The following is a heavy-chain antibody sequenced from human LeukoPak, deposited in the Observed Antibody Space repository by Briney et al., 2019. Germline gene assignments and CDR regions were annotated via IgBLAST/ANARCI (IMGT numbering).Heavy chain of an antibody. CDR2: TYYSGST. V-gene: IGHV4-30-4*01. J-gene: IGHJ3*02. CDR1: GGSISSGDYY. Sequence: SQTLSLTCTVSGGSISSGDYYWSWIRQPPGKGLEWIGYTYYSGSTYYNPSLKSRVTISVDTSKNQFSLKLSSVTAADTAVYYCARDPPGDAFDIWGQGTMVTVSS. CDR3: ARDPPGDAFDI.